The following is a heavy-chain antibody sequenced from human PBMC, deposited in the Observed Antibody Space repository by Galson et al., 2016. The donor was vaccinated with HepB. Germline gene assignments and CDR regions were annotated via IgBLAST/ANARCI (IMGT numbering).Heavy chain of an antibody. V-gene: IGHV1-18*01. J-gene: IGHJ4*02. Sequence: VRQAPGQGLEWMGWISAYNGKTNYAQKLQGRVTMTTDTSTSTAYMELRSLRSDDTAMYYCARGDASDYYDSSVCDYWGQGTLVTVSS. CDR3: ARGDASDYYDSSVCDY. CDR2: ISAYNGKT. D-gene: IGHD3-22*01.